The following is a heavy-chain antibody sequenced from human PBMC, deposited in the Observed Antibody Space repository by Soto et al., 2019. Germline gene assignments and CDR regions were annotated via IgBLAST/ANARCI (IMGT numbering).Heavy chain of an antibody. CDR3: AGGNRGAFDL. D-gene: IGHD3-16*01. CDR2: IHSDGSST. V-gene: IGHV3-74*01. CDR1: GFTFSYYW. Sequence: EVHLVESEGGLVQPGGSLSLSCAASGFTFSYYWMHWVRQAPGQGLLWVSRIHSDGSSTTYADSVKGRFTISRDNAKNTVSLQINSLRVEDMGVYFCAGGNRGAFDLWGQGTMVTVSS. J-gene: IGHJ3*01.